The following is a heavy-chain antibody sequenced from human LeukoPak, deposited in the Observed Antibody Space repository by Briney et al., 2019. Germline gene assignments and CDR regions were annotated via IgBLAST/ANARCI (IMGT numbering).Heavy chain of an antibody. J-gene: IGHJ4*02. Sequence: GGSLRLSCAASGFIFNDYAMHWVRQAPGKGLEWVAVIAYDGNNKYYADSVKGRFTISRDYSKNTMYLQVNSLRAEDTAVYYCARDYSPAAIAGDYYFDYWGQGTLVTVSS. D-gene: IGHD2-2*01. V-gene: IGHV3-30-3*01. CDR2: IAYDGNNK. CDR1: GFIFNDYA. CDR3: ARDYSPAAIAGDYYFDY.